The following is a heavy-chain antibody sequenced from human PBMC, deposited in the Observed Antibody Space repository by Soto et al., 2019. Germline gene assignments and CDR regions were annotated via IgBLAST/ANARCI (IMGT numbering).Heavy chain of an antibody. J-gene: IGHJ4*02. Sequence: PXGTLSLTCSLSGASITSTTYFWAWIRQPPGKGLEWDGSIYYSGKTHYNPSLKSRTTISVDRSRNQFSLQVSSVTAADTAVYYCAKNLPRTGRFDYWGQGTVVTVSS. V-gene: IGHV4-39*01. CDR2: IYYSGKT. CDR1: GASITSTTYF. CDR3: AKNLPRTGRFDY.